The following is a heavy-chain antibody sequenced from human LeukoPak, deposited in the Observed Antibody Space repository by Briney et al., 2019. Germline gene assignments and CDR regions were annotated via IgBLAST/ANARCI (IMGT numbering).Heavy chain of an antibody. V-gene: IGHV1-2*02. CDR1: GYTFTGYY. J-gene: IGHJ5*02. Sequence: GASVKVSCKASGYTFTGYYMHWVRQAPGQGLEWMGWINPNSGGTNYAQKFQGRVTMTRNTSISTAYMELSSLRSEDTAVYYCARRPNYYDSTGDYHWFDPWGQGTLVTVSS. CDR3: ARRPNYYDSTGDYHWFDP. CDR2: INPNSGGT. D-gene: IGHD3-22*01.